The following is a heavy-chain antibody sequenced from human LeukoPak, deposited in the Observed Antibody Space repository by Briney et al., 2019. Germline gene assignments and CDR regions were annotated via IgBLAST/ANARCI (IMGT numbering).Heavy chain of an antibody. CDR3: ARSASDKYSSSDY. CDR1: GFTFSDYY. CDR2: ISSSSSYT. D-gene: IGHD6-13*01. V-gene: IGHV3-11*06. Sequence: GGSLRLSCAASGFTFSDYYMSWIRQAPGKGLEGGSYISSSSSYTNYADSVKGRFTISRDNAKNSLYLQMNSLRAEDTAVYYCARSASDKYSSSDYWGQGTLVTVSS. J-gene: IGHJ4*02.